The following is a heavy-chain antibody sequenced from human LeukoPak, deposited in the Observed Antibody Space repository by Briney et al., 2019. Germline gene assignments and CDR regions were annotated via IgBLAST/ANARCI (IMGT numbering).Heavy chain of an antibody. V-gene: IGHV3-74*01. CDR3: AFSAASRQTYYGMDV. CDR1: GFTFSTYW. D-gene: IGHD2-2*01. Sequence: GGSLRLSCAASGFTFSTYWMHWVRQAPGKGLVWVSRINTDGSSTAYADSVKGRFTVSRDNAKNTLYLQMNSLRAEDTAVYYCAFSAASRQTYYGMDVWGKGPRSPSPQ. CDR2: INTDGSST. J-gene: IGHJ6*01.